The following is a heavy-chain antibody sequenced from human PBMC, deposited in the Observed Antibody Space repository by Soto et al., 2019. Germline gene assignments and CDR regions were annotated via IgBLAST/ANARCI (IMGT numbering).Heavy chain of an antibody. V-gene: IGHV4-4*01. CDR1: GGTVASSHW. CDR2: VYHTGDT. Sequence: LSLTCGVSGGTVASSHWWSWVRQSPGRGLEWIGNVYHTGDTNFNPSLQSRVTFSVDKSNNQFSLRLTSVTAADTAVYFCAREIVTAGGNNYFDPWGTGNLVSVYS. D-gene: IGHD2-21*02. CDR3: AREIVTAGGNNYFDP. J-gene: IGHJ5*02.